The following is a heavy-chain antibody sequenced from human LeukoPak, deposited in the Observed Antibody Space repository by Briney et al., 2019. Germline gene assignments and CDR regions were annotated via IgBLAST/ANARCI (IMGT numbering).Heavy chain of an antibody. Sequence: SVKVSCKASGGTFSNYAISWVRQAPGQGLEWMGRIIPIFGMANYAQKFQGRVTITADKSTSTAYMELSSLRSEDTAVYFCARDGTRIGGNSPTGFDPWGLGTLVTVSS. CDR1: GGTFSNYA. CDR2: IIPIFGMA. D-gene: IGHD5-18*01. CDR3: ARDGTRIGGNSPTGFDP. V-gene: IGHV1-69*04. J-gene: IGHJ5*02.